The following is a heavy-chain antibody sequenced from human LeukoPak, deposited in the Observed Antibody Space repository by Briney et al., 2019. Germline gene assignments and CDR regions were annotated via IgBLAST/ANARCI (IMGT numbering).Heavy chain of an antibody. J-gene: IGHJ4*02. CDR2: IYYSGNT. CDR1: GGPMNTYY. D-gene: IGHD6-6*01. CDR3: ARERLAARPGHFDY. V-gene: IGHV4-59*01. Sequence: PSGTLSLTCNVSGGPMNTYYWNWIRQPPGKGLEWIGFIYYSGNTKYNPSLSSRVTISIDTSRNHFSLRLSSVTPADTAKYYCARERLAARPGHFDYWGQGTLVAVSS.